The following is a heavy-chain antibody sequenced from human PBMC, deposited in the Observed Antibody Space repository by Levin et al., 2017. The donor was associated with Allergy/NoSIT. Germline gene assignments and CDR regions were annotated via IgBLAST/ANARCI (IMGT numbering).Heavy chain of an antibody. V-gene: IGHV4-30-2*01. J-gene: IGHJ4*02. Sequence: SETLSLTCAVSGGSISSGGYSWTWIRQPPGKGLEWIVYIYHSENTDYNPSLKGRATITVDRSKNQFSLKLTSVTAADTAVYYCARDLPPHYWGQGTLVTVSS. CDR2: IYHSENT. CDR3: ARDLPPHY. CDR1: GGSISSGGYS.